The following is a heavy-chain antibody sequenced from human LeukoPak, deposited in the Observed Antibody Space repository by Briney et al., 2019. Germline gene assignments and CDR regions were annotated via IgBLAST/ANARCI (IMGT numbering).Heavy chain of an antibody. J-gene: IGHJ4*02. V-gene: IGHV3-64*01. CDR2: ISSNGGST. Sequence: PGGSLRLSCAASGFTFSSYAIHWVRQAPGKGLEYVSAISSNGGSTYYANSVKGRFTISRDNSKNTLYLQMGSLRAEDMAVYYCARAHGAYYGSGSCYRSYFDYWGQGTLVTVSS. CDR3: ARAHGAYYGSGSCYRSYFDY. D-gene: IGHD3-10*01. CDR1: GFTFSSYA.